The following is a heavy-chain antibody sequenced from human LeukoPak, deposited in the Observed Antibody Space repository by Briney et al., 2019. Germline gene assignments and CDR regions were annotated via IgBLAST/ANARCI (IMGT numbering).Heavy chain of an antibody. CDR3: AKVGGGGGSPVGGYFDY. J-gene: IGHJ4*02. D-gene: IGHD3-16*01. CDR1: GFTFSGYA. CDR2: ISGSGGST. V-gene: IGHV3-23*01. Sequence: GGSLRLSCAASGFTFSGYAMSWVRQAPGKGLEWVSAISGSGGSTYYADSVKGRFTISRDNSKNTLYLQMNSLRAEDTAVYYCAKVGGGGGSPVGGYFDYWGQGTLVTVSS.